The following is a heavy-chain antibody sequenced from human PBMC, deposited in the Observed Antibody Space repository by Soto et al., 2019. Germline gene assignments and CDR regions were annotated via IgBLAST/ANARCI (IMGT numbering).Heavy chain of an antibody. D-gene: IGHD2-2*01. V-gene: IGHV5-51*01. CDR2: IYPGDSDT. CDR1: GYSFTSYW. J-gene: IGHJ6*02. Sequence: GESLKISCKGSGYSFTSYWIGWVRQMPGKGLEWMGIIYPGDSDTRYGPSFQGQVTISADKSISTAYLQWSSLKASDTAMYYCARRGCSSTSCPDYYYYYGMDVWGQGTTVTGS. CDR3: ARRGCSSTSCPDYYYYYGMDV.